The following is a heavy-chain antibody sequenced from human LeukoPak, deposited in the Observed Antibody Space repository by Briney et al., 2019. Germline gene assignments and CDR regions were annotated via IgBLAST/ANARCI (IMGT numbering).Heavy chain of an antibody. D-gene: IGHD6-19*01. CDR1: GFTFSSYW. Sequence: GGSLRLSCAASGFTFSSYWMSWVRQAPGKGLEWVANIKQDESEKYYVDSVKGRFTISRDNAKNSLYLQMNSLRAEDTAVYYCAREVADTYYYYYMDVWGKGTTVTVSS. CDR3: AREVADTYYYYYMDV. V-gene: IGHV3-7*01. CDR2: IKQDESEK. J-gene: IGHJ6*03.